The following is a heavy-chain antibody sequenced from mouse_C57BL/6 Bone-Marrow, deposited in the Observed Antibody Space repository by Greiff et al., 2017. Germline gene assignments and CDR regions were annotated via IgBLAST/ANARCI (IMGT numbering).Heavy chain of an antibody. CDR2: IRNKANGYTT. Sequence: EVKLQESGGGLVQPGGSLSLSCAASGFTFTDYYMSWVRQPPGKALEWLGFIRNKANGYTTEYSASVKGRFTISRDNSQSILYLQMNARIAEDSATYYCARSYYYGSSYVRFAYWGQGTLVTVSA. CDR3: ARSYYYGSSYVRFAY. CDR1: GFTFTDYY. D-gene: IGHD1-1*01. J-gene: IGHJ3*01. V-gene: IGHV7-3*01.